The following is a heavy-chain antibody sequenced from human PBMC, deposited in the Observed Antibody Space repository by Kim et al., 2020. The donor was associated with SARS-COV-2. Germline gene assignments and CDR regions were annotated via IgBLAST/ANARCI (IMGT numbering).Heavy chain of an antibody. V-gene: IGHV4-30-2*01. J-gene: IGHJ4*02. D-gene: IGHD3-22*01. Sequence: SLKSRVTISVDRSKNQFSLKLSSVTAAATAVYYCARVVRYYDSRGDYFDYWGQGTLVTVSS. CDR3: ARVVRYYDSRGDYFDY.